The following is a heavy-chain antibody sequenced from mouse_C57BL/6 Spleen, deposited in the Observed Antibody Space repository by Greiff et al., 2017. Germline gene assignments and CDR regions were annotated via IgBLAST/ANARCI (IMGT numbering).Heavy chain of an antibody. CDR2: INPNNGGT. CDR3: ASCQYYYAMDY. J-gene: IGHJ4*01. Sequence: EVQLQQSGPELVKPGASVKISCKASGYTFTDYYMNWVKQSHGKSLEWIGDINPNNGGTSYNQKFKGKATLTVDKSSSTAYMELRSLTSEDSAVYYCASCQYYYAMDYWGQGTSVTVSS. CDR1: GYTFTDYY. V-gene: IGHV1-26*01.